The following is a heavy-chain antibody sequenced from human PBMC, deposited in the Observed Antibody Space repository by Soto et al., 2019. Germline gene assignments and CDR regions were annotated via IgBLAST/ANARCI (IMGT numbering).Heavy chain of an antibody. V-gene: IGHV4-4*02. D-gene: IGHD3-9*01. CDR3: ARGVPSAEILTGYYL. J-gene: IGHJ4*02. CDR1: GDSIIGTHW. Sequence: PSETLSLTCAVSGDSIIGTHWWSWVRRPPGKGLEFIGETHHSRGTNYNPSLRSRVTMSLDKSKNQLSLILYSVTAADTAVYYCARGVPSAEILTGYYLWGQGTLVTVSS. CDR2: THHSRGT.